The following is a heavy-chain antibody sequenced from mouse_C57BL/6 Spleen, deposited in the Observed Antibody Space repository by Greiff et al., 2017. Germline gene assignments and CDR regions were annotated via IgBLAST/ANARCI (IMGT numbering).Heavy chain of an antibody. J-gene: IGHJ3*01. Sequence: EVKLMESGGGLVQPGGSMKLSCVASGFTLSNYWMNWVRQSPEKGLEWVAQIRLKSDNYATHSAESVKGRFTISRDDSKSSVYLQMNNLRAEDTGIYYCTGGGYYAYWGQGTLVTVSA. D-gene: IGHD2-3*01. V-gene: IGHV6-3*01. CDR2: IRLKSDNYAT. CDR3: TGGGYYAY. CDR1: GFTLSNYW.